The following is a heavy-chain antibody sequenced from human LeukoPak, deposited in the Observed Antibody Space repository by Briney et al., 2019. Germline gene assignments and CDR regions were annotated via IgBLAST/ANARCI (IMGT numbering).Heavy chain of an antibody. V-gene: IGHV4-38-2*02. CDR2: IYYSGST. Sequence: SETLSLTCIVSGYSISSGYYWGWIRQPPGKGLEWIGSIYYSGSTYYNPSLKSRVTISVDTSKNQFSLKLSSVTAADTAVYYCARNIYSSSSLVFDYWGQGTLVTVSS. CDR1: GYSISSGYY. CDR3: ARNIYSSSSLVFDY. D-gene: IGHD6-13*01. J-gene: IGHJ4*02.